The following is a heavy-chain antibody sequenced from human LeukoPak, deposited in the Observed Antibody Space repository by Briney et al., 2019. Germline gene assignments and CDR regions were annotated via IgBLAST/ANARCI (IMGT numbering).Heavy chain of an antibody. D-gene: IGHD6-6*01. CDR2: INPDGRDK. CDR1: GFTFGNNL. V-gene: IGHV3-7*01. J-gene: IGHJ4*02. CDR3: AKLKGQATRYDY. Sequence: GGSLRLSCAASGFTFGNNLMSWVRQAPGEGLEWVASINPDGRDKYYVDSVRGRFTISRDNDKNLLYLQMDSLRAEDAAVYHCAKLKGQATRYDYWSQGILVTVSS.